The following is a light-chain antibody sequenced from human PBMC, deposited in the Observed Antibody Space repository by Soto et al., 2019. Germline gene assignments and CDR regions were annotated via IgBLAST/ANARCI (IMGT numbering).Light chain of an antibody. V-gene: IGKV2D-29*02. CDR1: QSLLHITGETF. CDR3: KQSYSTPGT. J-gene: IGKJ1*01. CDR2: AAY. Sequence: DVVMTQTPLSLSVAPGQPASISCKSSQSLLHITGETFLFWYLQKPGQSPQLLIYAAYSLQSGVQSRFSGSGSGTDFTLTIRSLQPEDFATYYCKQSYSTPGTFGQGTKVDIK.